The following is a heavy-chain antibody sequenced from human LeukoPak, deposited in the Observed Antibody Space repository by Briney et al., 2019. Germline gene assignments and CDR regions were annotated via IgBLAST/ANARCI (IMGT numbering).Heavy chain of an antibody. Sequence: GGSLRLSCAASGFTFSSYWMSWVRQAPGKGLEWVANIKEDGREKYYVDSAKGRFTISRDNAKNSVYLQMNSLRVEDTAVYYCARGGVTNGRFDYWGQGTLVTVSS. J-gene: IGHJ4*02. V-gene: IGHV3-7*01. CDR3: ARGGVTNGRFDY. CDR1: GFTFSSYW. CDR2: IKEDGREK. D-gene: IGHD3-10*01.